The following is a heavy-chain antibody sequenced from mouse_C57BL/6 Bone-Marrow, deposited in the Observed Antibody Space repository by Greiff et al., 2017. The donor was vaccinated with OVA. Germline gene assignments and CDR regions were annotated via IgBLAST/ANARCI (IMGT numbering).Heavy chain of an antibody. D-gene: IGHD1-1*01. CDR1: GYTFTNYW. Sequence: VQLQQSGAELVRPGTSVKMSCKASGYTFTNYWIGWAKQRPGHGLEWIGDIYPGGGYTNYNEKFKGKATLTADKSSSTAYMQFSSLTSEDSAIYYCARSGLRSLYYYAMDYWGQGTSVTVSS. V-gene: IGHV1-63*01. CDR3: ARSGLRSLYYYAMDY. J-gene: IGHJ4*01. CDR2: IYPGGGYT.